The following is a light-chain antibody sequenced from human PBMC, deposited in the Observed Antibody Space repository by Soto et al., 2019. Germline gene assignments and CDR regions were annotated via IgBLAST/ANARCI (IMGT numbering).Light chain of an antibody. CDR3: QQRSNWPPST. Sequence: PVDTATLSCKASQTGSTSLSWYQQKPGQPPRLLIYGETFRATGIPDRFSGSGSGTDFTLTISSLEPEDAAVYYCQQRSNWPPSTFGQGTRLEIK. CDR2: GET. CDR1: QTGSTS. V-gene: IGKV3-11*01. J-gene: IGKJ5*01.